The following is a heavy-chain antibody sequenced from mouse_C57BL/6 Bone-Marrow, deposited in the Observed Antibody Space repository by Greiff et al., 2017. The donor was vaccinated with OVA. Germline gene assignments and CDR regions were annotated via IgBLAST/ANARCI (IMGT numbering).Heavy chain of an antibody. CDR2: IDPEDGET. CDR1: GFNIKDYY. Sequence: EVKLVESGAELVKPGASVKLSCTASGFNIKDYYMHWVKQRPEQSLEWIGRIDPEDGETKYAPKFQGKATITADTSSNTAYLQVSSLTSGDTAVYYCASPHWGQGTLVTVSA. CDR3: ASPH. V-gene: IGHV14-2*01. J-gene: IGHJ3*01.